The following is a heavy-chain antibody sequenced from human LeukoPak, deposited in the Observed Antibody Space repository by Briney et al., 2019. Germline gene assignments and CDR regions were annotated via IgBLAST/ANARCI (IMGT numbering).Heavy chain of an antibody. CDR2: ISGSGGST. Sequence: GGSLRLSCAASGFTFSNYAMTWVRQAPGKGLEWVSAISGSGGSTYYADSVKGHFTISRDNSKNTLYLQMNSLRAEDTAVYYCATYYYGSGSYYAHDWGQGTLVTVSS. CDR1: GFTFSNYA. D-gene: IGHD3-10*01. CDR3: ATYYYGSGSYYAHD. J-gene: IGHJ4*02. V-gene: IGHV3-23*01.